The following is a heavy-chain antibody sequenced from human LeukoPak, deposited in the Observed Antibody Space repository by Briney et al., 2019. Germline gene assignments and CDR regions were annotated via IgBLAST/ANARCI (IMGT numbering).Heavy chain of an antibody. D-gene: IGHD1-1*01. CDR3: SRNWNDGRFDY. CDR1: GGSISSSNW. J-gene: IGHJ4*02. Sequence: SGTLSLTCAVSGGSISSSNWWSWVRQPPGKGLEWIGEIYHTGTTNYNPSLKSRVTISVDKSKKQFSLRLSSVAAADTAVYYCSRNWNDGRFDYWGQGTLVTVSS. V-gene: IGHV4-4*02. CDR2: IYHTGTT.